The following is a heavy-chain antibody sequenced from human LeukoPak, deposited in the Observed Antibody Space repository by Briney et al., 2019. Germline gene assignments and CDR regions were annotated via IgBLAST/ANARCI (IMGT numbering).Heavy chain of an antibody. J-gene: IGHJ4*02. CDR3: ARGRITIFGVVTPHFDY. Sequence: SETLSLTCTASHGSISSYYWSWIRQPPGKGLEWIAYIHDSANTNYNPSLNSRVTISVDTSKNQFSLKLSSVTAADTAVYYCARGRITIFGVVTPHFDYWGQGNLVTVSS. V-gene: IGHV4-59*01. CDR1: HGSISSYY. D-gene: IGHD3-3*01. CDR2: IHDSANT.